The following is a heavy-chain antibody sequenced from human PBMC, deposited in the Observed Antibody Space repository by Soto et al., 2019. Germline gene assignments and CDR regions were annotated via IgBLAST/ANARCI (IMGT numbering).Heavy chain of an antibody. CDR2: IYPADSDT. Sequence: PGESLKISCKGSGYSFTSYWIGWVRQMPGKGLEWVGIIYPADSDTRYSPSFQGQVTISVDKSISTAYLQWGSLKASDSAMYYCAREGGGFEVVTAGLDYWGQGTQVTVSS. CDR3: AREGGGFEVVTAGLDY. CDR1: GYSFTSYW. J-gene: IGHJ4*02. D-gene: IGHD2-21*02. V-gene: IGHV5-51*01.